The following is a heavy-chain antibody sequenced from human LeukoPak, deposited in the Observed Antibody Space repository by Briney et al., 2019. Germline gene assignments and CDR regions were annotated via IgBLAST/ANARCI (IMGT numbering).Heavy chain of an antibody. V-gene: IGHV4-34*01. J-gene: IGHJ4*02. CDR1: GGSFSGYY. CDR3: ARGGDGARLGY. D-gene: IGHD3-10*01. CDR2: INHSGST. Sequence: PSETLSLTCAVYGGSFSGYYWSWIRQPPGKGLEWIGEINHSGSTFYNPSLTSRVTISVDTSKNQFSLKLSSVTAADTAVYYCARGGDGARLGYWGQGTLVTVSS.